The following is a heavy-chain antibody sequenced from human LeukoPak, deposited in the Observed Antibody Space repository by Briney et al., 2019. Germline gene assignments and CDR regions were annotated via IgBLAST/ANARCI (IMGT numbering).Heavy chain of an antibody. V-gene: IGHV3-11*04. D-gene: IGHD7-27*01. CDR3: AKAAGAGETYYYYYYGMDV. Sequence: PGGSLRLSCAASGFTFSDYYMSWIRQAPGKGLEWVSYISSSGSTIYYADSVKGRFTISRDNSKNTLYLQMNSLRAEDTAVYYCAKAAGAGETYYYYYYGMDVWGQGTTVTVSS. J-gene: IGHJ6*02. CDR1: GFTFSDYY. CDR2: ISSSGSTI.